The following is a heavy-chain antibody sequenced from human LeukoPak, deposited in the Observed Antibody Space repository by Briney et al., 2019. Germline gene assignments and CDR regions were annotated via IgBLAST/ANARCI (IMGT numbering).Heavy chain of an antibody. CDR1: GGSISSYY. CDR3: ARLTTTSSYYGMDV. Sequence: TSETLSLTCTVSGGSISSYYWSWIRQPPGKGLEWIGYIYYSGSTNYNPSLKSRVTISVDTSKNQFSLKLSSVTAADTAVYYCARLTTTSSYYGMDVWGQGTTVTVSS. V-gene: IGHV4-59*01. CDR2: IYYSGST. J-gene: IGHJ6*02. D-gene: IGHD4-17*01.